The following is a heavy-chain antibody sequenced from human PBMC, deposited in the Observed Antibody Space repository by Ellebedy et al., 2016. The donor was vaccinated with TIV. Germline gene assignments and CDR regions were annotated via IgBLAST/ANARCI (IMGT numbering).Heavy chain of an antibody. V-gene: IGHV3-30*19. D-gene: IGHD7-27*01. CDR3: VKEGQSSGLAGVGHV. CDR1: GFTFSSYG. CDR2: ISSDGTWR. Sequence: PGGSLRLSCAASGFTFSSYGMHWVRQAPGKGLEWVAVISSDGTWRAYAESVKGRFTISRDNLRNTLFLQMNSLRPEDTTVYYCVKEGQSSGLAGVGHVWGQGTMVTVSS. J-gene: IGHJ3*01.